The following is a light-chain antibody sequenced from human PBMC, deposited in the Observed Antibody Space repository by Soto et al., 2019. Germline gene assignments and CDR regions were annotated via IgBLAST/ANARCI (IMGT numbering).Light chain of an antibody. CDR3: LKYGSALSQT. J-gene: IGKJ1*01. CDR1: QGIANY. Sequence: IQMTQSPSSLSASVGDRVTITCRASQGIANYLAWYQQKPGKVPKLLIYAASTLHSGVPSRFSGRGFGTDFSLTISSRQPEDVETYYCLKYGSALSQTFGHGTKVEIK. V-gene: IGKV1-27*01. CDR2: AAS.